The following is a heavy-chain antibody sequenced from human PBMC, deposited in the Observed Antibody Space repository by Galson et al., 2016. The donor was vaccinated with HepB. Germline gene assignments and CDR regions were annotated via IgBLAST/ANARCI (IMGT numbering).Heavy chain of an antibody. CDR2: INTNNGGT. CDR1: GYTFSDYY. J-gene: IGHJ3*01. Sequence: SVKVSCKASGYTFSDYYIHWVRQAPGQGLEWVAWINTNNGGTTYAQKFHGAVRLTRDTSTSTAYMEMRNLLSDDTAVYHCARDRGMASGWSYGAFDLWGQGTMVTVSS. CDR3: ARDRGMASGWSYGAFDL. V-gene: IGHV1-2*02. D-gene: IGHD6-19*01.